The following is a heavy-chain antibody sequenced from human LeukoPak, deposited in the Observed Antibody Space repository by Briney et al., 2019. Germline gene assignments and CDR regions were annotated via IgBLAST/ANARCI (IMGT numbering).Heavy chain of an antibody. CDR2: INHSGST. V-gene: IGHV4-34*01. D-gene: IGHD3-16*02. J-gene: IGHJ6*02. CDR1: GGSISSYY. CDR3: ARVDYDYVWGSYRYTHPTTYGMDV. Sequence: SETLSLTCTVSGGSISSYYWSWIRQPPGKGLEWIGEINHSGSTNYNPSLKSRVTISVDTSKNQFSLKLSSVTAADTAVYYCARVDYDYVWGSYRYTHPTTYGMDVWGQGTTVTVSS.